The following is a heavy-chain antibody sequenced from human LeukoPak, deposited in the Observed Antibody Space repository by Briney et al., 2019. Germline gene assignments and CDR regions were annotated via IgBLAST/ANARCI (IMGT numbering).Heavy chain of an antibody. CDR2: IYHSGST. J-gene: IGHJ5*02. CDR3: ARRRYCTNGVCYTRWFDP. Sequence: PSQTLSLTCTVSGGSISSGGYYWSWIRQPPGKGLEWIGYIYHSGSTYYNPSLKSRVTISIDRSKNQFSLKLSSVTAADTAVYYCARRRYCTNGVCYTRWFDPWGQGTLVTVSS. D-gene: IGHD2-8*01. V-gene: IGHV4-30-2*01. CDR1: GGSISSGGYY.